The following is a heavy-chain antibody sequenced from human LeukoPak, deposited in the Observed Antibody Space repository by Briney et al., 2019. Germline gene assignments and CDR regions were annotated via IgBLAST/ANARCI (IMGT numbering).Heavy chain of an antibody. V-gene: IGHV3-30-3*01. D-gene: IGHD4-23*01. CDR3: ARKTYGGNSWYFDY. CDR1: GFTFSTYA. CDR2: ISYDGSNK. J-gene: IGHJ4*02. Sequence: GGSLRLSCAASGFTFSTYAMHWVRQAPGKGLEWVAIISYDGSNKYYADSVKGRFIISRDNAKNSLYLQMNSLRTEDTAVYYCARKTYGGNSWYFDYWGQGILVAVSS.